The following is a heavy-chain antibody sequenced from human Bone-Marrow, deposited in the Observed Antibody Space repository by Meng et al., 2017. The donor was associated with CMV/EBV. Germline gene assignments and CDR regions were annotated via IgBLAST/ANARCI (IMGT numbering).Heavy chain of an antibody. CDR2: ISYVGSNK. CDR1: GFTFSTYA. D-gene: IGHD2-2*01. Sequence: GESLKISCAVSGFTFSTYAMHWVRQAPGKGLEWVAVISYVGSNKYYADSVKGRFTISRDNSKNTLYLQMNSLRAEDTAVYYCARERGYCSSTSCYSEGFDYWGQGTLVTVSS. V-gene: IGHV3-30-3*01. CDR3: ARERGYCSSTSCYSEGFDY. J-gene: IGHJ4*02.